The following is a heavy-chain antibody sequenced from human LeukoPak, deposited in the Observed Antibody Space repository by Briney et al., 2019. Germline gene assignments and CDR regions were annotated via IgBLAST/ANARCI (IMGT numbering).Heavy chain of an antibody. CDR3: AIGQLWFERHAFDI. J-gene: IGHJ3*02. V-gene: IGHV1-8*03. Sequence: ASVKVSCKASGYTFTSYDINWVRQATGQGLEWMGWMNPNSGNTGYAQKFQGRVTITRNTSISTAYMELSSLRSEDTAVYYCAIGQLWFERHAFDIWGQGTMVTVSS. D-gene: IGHD5-18*01. CDR1: GYTFTSYD. CDR2: MNPNSGNT.